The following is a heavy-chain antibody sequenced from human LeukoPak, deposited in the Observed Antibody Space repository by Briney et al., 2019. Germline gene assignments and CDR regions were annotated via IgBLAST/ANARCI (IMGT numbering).Heavy chain of an antibody. CDR1: GFTFSSYA. V-gene: IGHV3-30*04. CDR2: ISYDGSNK. J-gene: IGHJ6*03. Sequence: PGGSLRLSCAASGFTFSSYAMHWVRQAPGKGLEWVAVISYDGSNKYYADSVKGRFTISRDNSKNTLYLQMNSLRAEDTAVYYCAKSVSSSWSSGIYYYYMDVWGKGTTVTISS. D-gene: IGHD6-13*01. CDR3: AKSVSSSWSSGIYYYYMDV.